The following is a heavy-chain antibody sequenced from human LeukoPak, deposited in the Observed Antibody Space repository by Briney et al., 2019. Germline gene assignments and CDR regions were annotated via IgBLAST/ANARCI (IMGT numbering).Heavy chain of an antibody. Sequence: SETLSLTPTVFRGSPSGSNWSCLRPPPGKGLEWIAYMYYSGDTNYDPSLQSRVTISVDTSKNEFSLKLRSVTAADTAVYYCARGHYGLGPWGQGTLVTVSS. CDR2: MYYSGDT. CDR1: RGSPSGSN. CDR3: ARGHYGLGP. J-gene: IGHJ5*02. D-gene: IGHD3-16*01. V-gene: IGHV4-59*08.